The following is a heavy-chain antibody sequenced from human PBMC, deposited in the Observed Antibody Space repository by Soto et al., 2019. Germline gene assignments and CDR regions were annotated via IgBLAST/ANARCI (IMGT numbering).Heavy chain of an antibody. CDR2: IAYSGST. D-gene: IGHD2-15*01. CDR3: ATMGTPATGLYFFDS. CDR1: GGSISSGNYY. V-gene: IGHV4-30-4*01. J-gene: IGHJ4*02. Sequence: QVKLQESGPGLVKPSQTLSLTCTVSGGSISSGNYYWSWIRQPPGKALGRIGFIAYSGSTYDSTSLKRRVSISVDTSKIQFSLNLSFVTAADAAVYYCATMGTPATGLYFFDSGGQGALVTGSS.